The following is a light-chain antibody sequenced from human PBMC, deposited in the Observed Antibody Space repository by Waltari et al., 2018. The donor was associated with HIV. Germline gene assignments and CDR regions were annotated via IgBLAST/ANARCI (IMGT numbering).Light chain of an antibody. J-gene: IGKJ4*01. CDR2: WAS. CDR3: QQYYSTPFT. Sequence: DIVMTQSPDSLVVSLGERATIHCKPSQSVLYSSNNKNYLAWYQQKPGQPPKLLIYWASTRESGVPDRFSGSGSGTDFTLTISSLQAEDVAVYYCQQYYSTPFTFGGGTKVEIK. CDR1: QSVLYSSNNKNY. V-gene: IGKV4-1*01.